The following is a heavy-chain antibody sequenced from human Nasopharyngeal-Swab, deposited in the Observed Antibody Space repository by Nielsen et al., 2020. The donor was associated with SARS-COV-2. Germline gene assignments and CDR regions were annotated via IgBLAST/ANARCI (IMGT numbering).Heavy chain of an antibody. CDR2: IYPGDSDT. J-gene: IGHJ6*03. CDR1: GSSFTSYW. V-gene: IGHV5-51*01. Sequence: GGSLRLSCKGSGSSFTSYWIGWVRQMPGKGLEWMGIIYPGDSDTRYSPSFQGQVTISADKSISTAYLQWSSLKASDTAMYYCARTGGTHYDILTGYDYYYYYMDVWCKGTTVTVSS. CDR3: ARTGGTHYDILTGYDYYYYYMDV. D-gene: IGHD3-9*01.